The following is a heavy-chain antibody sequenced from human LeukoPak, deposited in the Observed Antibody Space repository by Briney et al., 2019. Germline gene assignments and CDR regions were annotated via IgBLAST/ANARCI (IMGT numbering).Heavy chain of an antibody. D-gene: IGHD4-17*01. CDR3: ALNTQDYGDYFDY. Sequence: SETLSLTCTVSGGSISSSSYYWGWIRQPPGKGLEWIGSIYYSGSTYYNPSLKSRVTISVDTSKNQFSLKLSSVTAADTAVYYCALNTQDYGDYFDYWGQGTLVTVSS. J-gene: IGHJ4*02. V-gene: IGHV4-39*07. CDR2: IYYSGST. CDR1: GGSISSSSYY.